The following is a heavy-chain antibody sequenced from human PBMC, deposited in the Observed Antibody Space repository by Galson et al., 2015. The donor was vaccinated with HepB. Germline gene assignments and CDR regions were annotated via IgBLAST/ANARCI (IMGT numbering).Heavy chain of an antibody. CDR3: AKGRPPYGDYTSSDY. J-gene: IGHJ4*02. CDR1: GFTFGCNG. CDR2: IRYDGSRK. Sequence: SLRISCAAPGFTFGCNGMHEVRQAPVKGLDRATFIRYDGSRKYYADSVKGRFTISRDNSKNTLSLQMNSLRPEDTAVYYCAKGRPPYGDYTSSDYWGQGTLVTVSS. V-gene: IGHV3-30*02. D-gene: IGHD4-17*01.